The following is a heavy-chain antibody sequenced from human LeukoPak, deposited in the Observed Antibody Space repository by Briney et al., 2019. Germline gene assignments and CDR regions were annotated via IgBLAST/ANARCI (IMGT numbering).Heavy chain of an antibody. CDR2: IKHDGSEK. CDR3: ARDRKYNWNYNYMDV. Sequence: GGSLRLSCAASGFTFSDYYMSWVRQAPGKGLEWVANIKHDGSEKYYVDSVKGRFTISRDNAKNSLYLQMNSLRAEDTAVYYCARDRKYNWNYNYMDVWGKGTTVTVSS. D-gene: IGHD1-20*01. J-gene: IGHJ6*03. CDR1: GFTFSDYY. V-gene: IGHV3-7*01.